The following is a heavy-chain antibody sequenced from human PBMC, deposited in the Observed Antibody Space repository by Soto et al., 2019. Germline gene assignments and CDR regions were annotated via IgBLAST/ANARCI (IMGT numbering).Heavy chain of an antibody. D-gene: IGHD1-20*01. CDR2: INHSGST. CDR1: GRSFSGYY. J-gene: IGHJ4*02. CDR3: ARAPVRYNWSGSFDY. V-gene: IGHV4-34*01. Sequence: SETMSLTCAVYGRSFSGYYWSWIRQPPGKGLEWIGEINHSGSTNYNPSLKSRVTISVDTSKNQFSLKLSSVTPADTAVYYCARAPVRYNWSGSFDYWGQGTLVIVSS.